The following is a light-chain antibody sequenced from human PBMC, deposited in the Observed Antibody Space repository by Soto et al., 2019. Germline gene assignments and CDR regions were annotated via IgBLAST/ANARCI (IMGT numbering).Light chain of an antibody. CDR3: QQYGSSPLLT. V-gene: IGKV3-20*01. Sequence: EIVLTQSPGTLSLSPGERATLSCSASQSVSSSYLAWDQQKPGQAPRLLLYGASSRASGIPDRFSGSGSGTDFTLTISRLETEDFAVYYCQQYGSSPLLTFGGGTTVEIK. CDR2: GAS. CDR1: QSVSSSY. J-gene: IGKJ4*01.